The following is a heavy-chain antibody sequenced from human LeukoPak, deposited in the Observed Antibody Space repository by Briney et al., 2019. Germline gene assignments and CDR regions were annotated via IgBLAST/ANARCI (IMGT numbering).Heavy chain of an antibody. J-gene: IGHJ4*02. CDR1: GGSISSGSYY. D-gene: IGHD3-22*01. CDR3: AKAYYDSSGYLSFDY. V-gene: IGHV4-61*02. CDR2: IYTSGST. Sequence: SETLSLTCTVSGGSISSGSYYWSWIRQPAGKGLEWIGRIYTSGSTNYNPSLKSRVTISVDTSKNQFSLKLSSVTAADTAVYYCAKAYYDSSGYLSFDYWGQGTLVTVSS.